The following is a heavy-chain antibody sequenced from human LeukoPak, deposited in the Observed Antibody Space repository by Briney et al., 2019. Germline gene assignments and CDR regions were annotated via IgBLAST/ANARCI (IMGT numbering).Heavy chain of an antibody. J-gene: IGHJ4*02. CDR2: ISYDGSNK. V-gene: IGHV3-30*18. CDR1: GFTFSSYG. D-gene: IGHD6-19*01. CDR3: AKDRGSSGWYSGY. Sequence: PGGSLRLSCAASGFTFSSYGMHWVRQAPGKGLEWVAVISYDGSNKYYADSVKGRFTISRDNSKNTLYLQMNSLRAEDTAAYYCAKDRGSSGWYSGYWGQGTLVTVSS.